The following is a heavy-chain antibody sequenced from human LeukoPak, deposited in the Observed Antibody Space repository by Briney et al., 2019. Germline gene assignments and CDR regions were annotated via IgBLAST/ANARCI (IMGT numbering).Heavy chain of an antibody. J-gene: IGHJ4*02. CDR1: GYTFTGYY. CDR3: ARVGCSGGSCYRSIFDY. V-gene: IGHV1-2*06. D-gene: IGHD2-15*01. Sequence: ASVKVSCKASGYTFTGYYMHWVRQAPGQGLESMGRMSPNSGGTNYAQKFQGRVTMTRDTSISTAYMELSRLRSDDTAVYYCARVGCSGGSCYRSIFDYWGQGTLVTVSS. CDR2: MSPNSGGT.